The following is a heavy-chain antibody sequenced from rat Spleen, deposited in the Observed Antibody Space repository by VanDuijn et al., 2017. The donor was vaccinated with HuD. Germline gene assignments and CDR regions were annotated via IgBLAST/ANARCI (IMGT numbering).Heavy chain of an antibody. V-gene: IGHV5-29*01. CDR1: GFTLSDYS. CDR2: MSYDGGNT. Sequence: EVQLVESGGGLVQPGRSLKLSCAASGFTLSDYSMAWVRQAPTKGLEWVATMSYDGGNTYYRDSVKGRFTVSRNNAKNTLYLQMDGLRSEDTATYFCARHGYNSYFEYWGQGVMVTVSS. D-gene: IGHD1-9*01. CDR3: ARHGYNSYFEY. J-gene: IGHJ2*01.